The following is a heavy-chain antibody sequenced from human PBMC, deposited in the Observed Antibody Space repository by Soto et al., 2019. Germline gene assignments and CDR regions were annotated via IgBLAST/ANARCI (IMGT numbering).Heavy chain of an antibody. Sequence: EVQLLESGGGLVQPGGSLRLSCAASGFTFSSYAMSWVRQAPGKGLEWVSAICGSGGSTYYADSVKGRFTISRDNSKNTLYLQMNSLRAEDTAVYYCAKHTESGEFYFDYWGQGTLVTVSS. J-gene: IGHJ4*02. CDR3: AKHTESGEFYFDY. D-gene: IGHD3-10*01. CDR1: GFTFSSYA. V-gene: IGHV3-23*01. CDR2: ICGSGGST.